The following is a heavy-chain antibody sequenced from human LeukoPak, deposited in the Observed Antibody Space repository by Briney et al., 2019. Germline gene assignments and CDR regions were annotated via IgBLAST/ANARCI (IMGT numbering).Heavy chain of an antibody. D-gene: IGHD3-10*01. CDR1: GFTFSSYW. J-gene: IGHJ4*02. V-gene: IGHV3-7*04. CDR3: ARVSLYYYGSGSYLDY. Sequence: GGSLRLSCAASGFTFSSYWMSWVRQAPGKGLEWVANIKQDGSEKYYVDSVKGRFTISRDNAKNSLYLQMNSLRAEDTAVYYCARVSLYYYGSGSYLDYWGQGTLVSVSS. CDR2: IKQDGSEK.